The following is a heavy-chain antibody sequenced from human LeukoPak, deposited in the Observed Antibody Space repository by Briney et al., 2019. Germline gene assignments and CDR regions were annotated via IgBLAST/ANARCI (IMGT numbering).Heavy chain of an antibody. J-gene: IGHJ4*02. D-gene: IGHD3-22*01. V-gene: IGHV3-30*03. CDR3: ARDLYYYDSSGYSSGY. Sequence: GRSLRLSCAASGFTFSSYGMHWVRQAPGKGLEWVAVISYDGSNKYYADSVKGRFTISRDNSKNTLYLQMNSLRAEDTAVYYCARDLYYYDSSGYSSGYWGQGTLVTVSS. CDR1: GFTFSSYG. CDR2: ISYDGSNK.